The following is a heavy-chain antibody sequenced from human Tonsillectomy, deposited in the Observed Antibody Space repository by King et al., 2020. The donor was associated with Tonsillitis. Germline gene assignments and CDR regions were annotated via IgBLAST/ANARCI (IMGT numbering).Heavy chain of an antibody. CDR1: GYTFTAYF. J-gene: IGHJ3*02. V-gene: IGHV1-2*02. CDR3: ARNIGSSWTLLRAFDI. Sequence: QLVQSGAEVKQPGASVKVSCKASGYTFTAYFMHWVRQSPGQGLEWMGWIRPNSGDTKYAQKFQGRVTMTRDTSISTAYMELSNLRSDDTAVYYCARNIGSSWTLLRAFDIWGQGTMVTVSS. D-gene: IGHD3-10*01. CDR2: IRPNSGDT.